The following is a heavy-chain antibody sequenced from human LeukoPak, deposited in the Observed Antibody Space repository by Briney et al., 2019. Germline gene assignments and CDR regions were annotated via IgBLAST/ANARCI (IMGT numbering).Heavy chain of an antibody. D-gene: IGHD2-15*01. CDR2: IRFDGSNK. CDR1: GFTFSSYA. Sequence: GGSLRLSCAASGFTFSSYAMHWVRQAPGKGLEWMAFIRFDGSNKYYADSVKGRFTISRDNSKNTLYLQMNSLRAEDTAVYYCAKAVGHCSGGTCYHYYYMDVWGKGPRSPSP. J-gene: IGHJ6*03. V-gene: IGHV3-30*02. CDR3: AKAVGHCSGGTCYHYYYMDV.